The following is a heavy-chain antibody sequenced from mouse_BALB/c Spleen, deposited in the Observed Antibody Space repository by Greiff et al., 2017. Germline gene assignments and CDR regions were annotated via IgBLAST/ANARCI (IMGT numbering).Heavy chain of an antibody. Sequence: VQLQQSGPELVKPGASVKISCKASGYAFSSSWMNWVTQRPGQGLEWIGRIYPGDGDTNYNGKFKGKATLTADKSSSTAYMQRSSLTSVDSAVYFCARRGEVGRFAYWGQGTLVTVSA. CDR3: ARRGEVGRFAY. CDR2: IYPGDGDT. V-gene: IGHV1-82*01. CDR1: GYAFSSSW. D-gene: IGHD1-3*01. J-gene: IGHJ3*01.